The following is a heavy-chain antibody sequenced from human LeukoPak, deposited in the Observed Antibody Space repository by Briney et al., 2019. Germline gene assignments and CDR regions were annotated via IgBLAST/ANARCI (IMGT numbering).Heavy chain of an antibody. V-gene: IGHV3-11*01. CDR2: ISSSGSTI. Sequence: GGSLRLSCAASGFTFSDYYMSWIRQAPGKGLEWVSYISSSGSTIYYADSVKGRFTISRDNAKNSLYLQMNSLRVEDTAFYYCAKDGFFYDSGSKANWGQGTLVTVSS. CDR3: AKDGFFYDSGSKAN. CDR1: GFTFSDYY. D-gene: IGHD3-22*01. J-gene: IGHJ4*02.